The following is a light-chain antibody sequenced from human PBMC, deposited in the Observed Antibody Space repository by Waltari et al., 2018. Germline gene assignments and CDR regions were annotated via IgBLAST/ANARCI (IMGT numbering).Light chain of an antibody. J-gene: IGKJ4*01. CDR2: DVS. CDR1: QSVANY. V-gene: IGKV3-11*01. CDR3: QQRNKWPVT. Sequence: DIVLTQSPATLSLSPGERATLSCRASQSVANYLAWYQQKPGQGPRILIYDVSNRATDIPARFSGRGFATDFTLTISDLKPEDIAVYYCQQRNKWPVTFGGGTKVEIK.